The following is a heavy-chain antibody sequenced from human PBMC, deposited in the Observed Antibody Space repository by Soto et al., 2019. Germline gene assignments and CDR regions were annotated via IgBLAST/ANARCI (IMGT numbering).Heavy chain of an antibody. D-gene: IGHD2-2*01. CDR3: AREIVVARGASYFDY. J-gene: IGHJ4*02. Sequence: HPGGSLRLSCATSGFSFGSYWMTWIRQAPGKGLEWVGNIRQDGSEKNYVDSVKGRFTISRDNAKNSLYLQMNSLRAEDTAVYYCAREIVVARGASYFDYWGPGTLVTVSS. CDR1: GFSFGSYW. V-gene: IGHV3-7*04. CDR2: IRQDGSEK.